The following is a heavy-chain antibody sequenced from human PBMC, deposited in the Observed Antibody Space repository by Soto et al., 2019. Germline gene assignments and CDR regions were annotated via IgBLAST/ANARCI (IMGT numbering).Heavy chain of an antibody. CDR3: ARVSGIVGATPLDY. J-gene: IGHJ4*02. CDR1: GGSISSYY. D-gene: IGHD1-26*01. CDR2: IYYSGST. V-gene: IGHV4-59*01. Sequence: SETLSLTCTLSGGSISSYYCSWIRQPPGKGLEWIGYIYYSGSTNYNPSLKSRVTISVDTSKNQFSLKLSSVTAADTAVYYCARVSGIVGATPLDYWGQGTLVTVSS.